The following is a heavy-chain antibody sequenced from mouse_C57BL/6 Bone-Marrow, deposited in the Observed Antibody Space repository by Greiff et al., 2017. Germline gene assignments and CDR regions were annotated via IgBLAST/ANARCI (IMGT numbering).Heavy chain of an antibody. J-gene: IGHJ1*03. CDR2: INPNNGGT. Sequence: EVKLQESGPELVKPGASVKISCKASGYTFTDYYINWVKESHGWSLEWIGDINPNNGGTSYNQKFKGKATLTVDKSSSTAYMELRSLTSEDSAVYYCARDYYGSSWYFDVWGTGTTVTVSS. V-gene: IGHV1-26*01. CDR1: GYTFTDYY. D-gene: IGHD1-1*01. CDR3: ARDYYGSSWYFDV.